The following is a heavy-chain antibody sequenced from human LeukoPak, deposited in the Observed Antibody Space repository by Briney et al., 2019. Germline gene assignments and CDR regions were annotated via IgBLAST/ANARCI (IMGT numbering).Heavy chain of an antibody. CDR3: ARAVREVHSAYSYYFDY. Sequence: SVKVSCKASGGTFSSYAISWVRQAPGQGLEWMGGIIPIFGTANYAQKFQGRVTITADESTSTAYMELSSLRSEDTAVYYCARAVREVHSAYSYYFDYWGQGTLVPVSS. J-gene: IGHJ4*02. D-gene: IGHD3-22*01. CDR2: IIPIFGTA. CDR1: GGTFSSYA. V-gene: IGHV1-69*13.